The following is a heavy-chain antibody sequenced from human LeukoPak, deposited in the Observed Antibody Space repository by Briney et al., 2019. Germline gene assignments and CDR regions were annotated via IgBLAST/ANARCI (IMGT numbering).Heavy chain of an antibody. J-gene: IGHJ4*02. CDR3: ARHASEQQLIGDLDY. D-gene: IGHD6-13*01. Sequence: RGESLKISCKGSGYSFTSYWIGWVRQMPGKGLEWMGIIYPGDSDTRYSPSFQGQVTISADKSISTAYLQWSSLKASDTAMYYCARHASEQQLIGDLDYWGQGTLVTVSS. CDR1: GYSFTSYW. CDR2: IYPGDSDT. V-gene: IGHV5-51*01.